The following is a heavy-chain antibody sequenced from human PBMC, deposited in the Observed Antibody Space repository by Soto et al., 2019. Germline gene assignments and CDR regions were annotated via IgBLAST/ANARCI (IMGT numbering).Heavy chain of an antibody. CDR1: GFTVSTNY. D-gene: IGHD3-22*01. CDR3: ARDSYYYDSSGYPNYYGVDV. J-gene: IGHJ6*02. V-gene: IGHV3-53*02. Sequence: EVQLVETGGGLIQPGGSLRVSCAVFGFTVSTNYMSWVRQAPGKGLEWVSVIYRGGSTYYSDSVKGRFTISRDNSKNTVYLQMNSLRVEDTAVYYCARDSYYYDSSGYPNYYGVDVWGQGTTVTVSS. CDR2: IYRGGST.